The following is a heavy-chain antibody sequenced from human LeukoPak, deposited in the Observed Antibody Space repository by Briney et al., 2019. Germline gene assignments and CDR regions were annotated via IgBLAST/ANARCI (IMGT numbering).Heavy chain of an antibody. V-gene: IGHV3-30*02. CDR2: IRYDGSNK. CDR3: AREPGYSSSGWFDP. J-gene: IGHJ5*02. D-gene: IGHD6-13*01. CDR1: GFTFSSYG. Sequence: GGSLRLSCAASGFTFSSYGMHWVRQAPGKGLEWVAFIRYDGSNKYYADSVKGRFTISRDNAKNSLYLQMNSLRAEDTAVYYCAREPGYSSSGWFDPWGQGTLVTVSS.